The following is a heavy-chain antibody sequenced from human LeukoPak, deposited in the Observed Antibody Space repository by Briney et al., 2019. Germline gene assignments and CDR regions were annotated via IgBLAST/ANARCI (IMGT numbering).Heavy chain of an antibody. CDR3: ARGQIDLLRNYFDS. CDR1: GFIVSHKY. J-gene: IGHJ4*02. V-gene: IGHV3-66*01. D-gene: IGHD3-22*01. Sequence: GGSLRLSCAASGFIVSHKYLAWVRQAPGKRLEWLSIIYTGGNTVSAESVKGRFIISRDNSRNTVHLQMNSLRDDDTAVYYCARGQIDLLRNYFDSWGPGILVAVSS. CDR2: IYTGGNT.